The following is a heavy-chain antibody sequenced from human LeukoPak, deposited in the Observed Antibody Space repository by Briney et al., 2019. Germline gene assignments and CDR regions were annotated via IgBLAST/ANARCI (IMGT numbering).Heavy chain of an antibody. Sequence: ASVKVSCKASGYTFTSYGISWVRQAPGQGLEWMGWISAYNGNTNYAQKLQGRVTMTTDTSTSTAYMELRSLRSDDTAVYYCARDPYDYVWGSYRQPSDYWGQGTLVTVSS. CDR3: ARDPYDYVWGSYRQPSDY. J-gene: IGHJ4*02. CDR2: ISAYNGNT. V-gene: IGHV1-18*01. D-gene: IGHD3-16*02. CDR1: GYTFTSYG.